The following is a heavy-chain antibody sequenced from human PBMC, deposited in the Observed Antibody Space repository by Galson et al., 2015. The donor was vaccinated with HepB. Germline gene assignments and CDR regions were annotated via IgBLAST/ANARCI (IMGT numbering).Heavy chain of an antibody. J-gene: IGHJ6*02. D-gene: IGHD3-10*01. Sequence: SLRLSCAASGFTFSSYWMHWVRQAPGKGLEWVADITQDGSTKYYADSVKGRFTISRDNAKDSVYLQLDSLRAEDTAVYYCARRISLVRGIITKPDYYYGMDVWGQGTTVTVAS. V-gene: IGHV3-7*03. CDR2: ITQDGSTK. CDR1: GFTFSSYW. CDR3: ARRISLVRGIITKPDYYYGMDV.